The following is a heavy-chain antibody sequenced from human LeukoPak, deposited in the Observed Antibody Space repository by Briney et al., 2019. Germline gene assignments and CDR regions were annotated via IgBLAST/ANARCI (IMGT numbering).Heavy chain of an antibody. V-gene: IGHV1-2*02. CDR2: INPNSGGT. Sequence: ASVKVSCKASGYTFTGYYMHWVRQAPGQGLEWMEWINPNSGGTNYAQKFQGRVTMTRDTSISTAYMELSRLRSDDTAVYYCARDPVLGIAATRRFDYWGQGTLVTVSS. CDR3: ARDPVLGIAATRRFDY. D-gene: IGHD6-13*01. CDR1: GYTFTGYY. J-gene: IGHJ4*02.